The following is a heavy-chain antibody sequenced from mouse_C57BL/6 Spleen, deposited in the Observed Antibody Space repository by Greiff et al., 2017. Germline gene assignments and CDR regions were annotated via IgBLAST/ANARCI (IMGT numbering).Heavy chain of an antibody. CDR2: IDPNSGGT. D-gene: IGHD2-2*01. V-gene: IGHV1-72*01. CDR3: ARGAIYYGYDVDYYAMDY. J-gene: IGHJ4*01. Sequence: VKLQQPGAELVKPGASVKLSCKASGYTFTSYWMHWVKQRPGRGLEWIGRIDPNSGGTKYNEKFKSKATLTVDKPSSTADMQLSSLTSEDSAVYYCARGAIYYGYDVDYYAMDYWGQGTSVTVSS. CDR1: GYTFTSYW.